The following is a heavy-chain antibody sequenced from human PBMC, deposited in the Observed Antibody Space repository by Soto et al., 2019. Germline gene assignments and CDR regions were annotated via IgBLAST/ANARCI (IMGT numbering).Heavy chain of an antibody. Sequence: EVQLLESGGGLVQPGGSLRLSCAASGFTFSSYAMSWVRQAPGKGLEWVSAISGSGGSTYYADSVKGRFTISRDNSKNTLYLQMNSLRAEDTAVYYCAKVHQPYIVVVVAATATVDYWGQGTLVTVSS. D-gene: IGHD2-15*01. J-gene: IGHJ4*02. CDR3: AKVHQPYIVVVVAATATVDY. V-gene: IGHV3-23*01. CDR2: ISGSGGST. CDR1: GFTFSSYA.